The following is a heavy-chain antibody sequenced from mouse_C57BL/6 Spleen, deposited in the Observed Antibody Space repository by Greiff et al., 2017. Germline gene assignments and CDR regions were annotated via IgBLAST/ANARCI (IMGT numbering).Heavy chain of an antibody. CDR1: GYTFTDYN. Sequence: EVMLVESGPELVKPGASVKIPCKASGYTFTDYNMDWVKQSHGKSLEWIGDINPNNGGTIYNQKFKGKATLTVDKSSSTAYMELRSLTSEDTAVYYCARDDYGSSYAMDYWGQGTSVTVSS. V-gene: IGHV1-18*01. CDR3: ARDDYGSSYAMDY. J-gene: IGHJ4*01. D-gene: IGHD1-1*01. CDR2: INPNNGGT.